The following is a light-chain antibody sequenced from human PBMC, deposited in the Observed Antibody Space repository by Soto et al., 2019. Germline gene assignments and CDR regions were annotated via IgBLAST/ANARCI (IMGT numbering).Light chain of an antibody. CDR1: QGISNF. CDR3: QKYNSAPWT. J-gene: IGKJ1*01. V-gene: IGKV1-27*01. Sequence: DIQMTQSPSSLSASVGDRVTITCRASQGISNFLAWYQQKPGKVPKLLIYAASTLQSGVPSRFSGSGSVTDFTLTISSLQPEYVATYYCQKYNSAPWTVGQGTKVEIK. CDR2: AAS.